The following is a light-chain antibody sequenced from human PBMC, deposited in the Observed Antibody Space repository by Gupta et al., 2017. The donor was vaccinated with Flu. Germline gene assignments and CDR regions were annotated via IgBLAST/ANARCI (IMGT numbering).Light chain of an antibody. Sequence: EIVMTQTPLSSPVTLGQPASISCRSSQSLVHGDGSTYLTWLHQRPGQPPRLLISKISNRFPGVPDRFSGSGAGTNFTLKISRVEAEDVGVYYCMQDKQFPWTFGQGTRVEMK. CDR1: QSLVHGDGSTY. V-gene: IGKV2-24*01. CDR3: MQDKQFPWT. J-gene: IGKJ1*01. CDR2: KIS.